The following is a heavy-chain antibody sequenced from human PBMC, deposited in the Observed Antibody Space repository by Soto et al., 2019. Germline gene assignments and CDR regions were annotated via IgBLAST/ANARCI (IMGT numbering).Heavy chain of an antibody. CDR2: IGTAGDT. D-gene: IGHD6-13*01. Sequence: GGSLRLSCAASGFTFSSYDMHWVRQATGKGLEWVSAIGTAGDTYYPGSVKGRFTISRENAKNSLYLQMNSLRAEDTAVYYCARARREVAAAGTTIDYWGQGTLVTVSS. CDR1: GFTFSSYD. CDR3: ARARREVAAAGTTIDY. J-gene: IGHJ4*02. V-gene: IGHV3-13*01.